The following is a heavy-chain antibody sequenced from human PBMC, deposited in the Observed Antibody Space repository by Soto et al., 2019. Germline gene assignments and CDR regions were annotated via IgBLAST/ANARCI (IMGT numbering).Heavy chain of an antibody. CDR2: IRSKANSYAT. CDR3: TSDCISTSCYDNWFDP. J-gene: IGHJ5*02. D-gene: IGHD2-2*01. V-gene: IGHV3-73*01. Sequence: PGGSLRLSCAASGFTFSGSAMHWVRQASGKGLEWVGRIRSKANSYATAYAASVKGRFTISRDDSKNTAYLQMNSLKTEDTAVYYCTSDCISTSCYDNWFDPWGQGTLVTVSS. CDR1: GFTFSGSA.